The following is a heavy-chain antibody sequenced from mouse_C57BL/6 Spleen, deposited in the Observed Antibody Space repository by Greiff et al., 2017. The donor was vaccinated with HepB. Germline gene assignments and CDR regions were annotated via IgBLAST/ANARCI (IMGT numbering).Heavy chain of an antibody. V-gene: IGHV1-80*01. CDR3: ARGDYGSSLFDY. CDR1: GYAFSSYW. J-gene: IGHJ2*01. CDR2: IYPGDGDT. D-gene: IGHD1-1*01. Sequence: VKLMESGAELVKPGASVKISCKASGYAFSSYWMNWVKQRPGKGLEWIGQIYPGDGDTNYNGKFKGKATLTADKSSSTAYMQLSSLTSEDSAVYFCARGDYGSSLFDYWGQGTTLTVSS.